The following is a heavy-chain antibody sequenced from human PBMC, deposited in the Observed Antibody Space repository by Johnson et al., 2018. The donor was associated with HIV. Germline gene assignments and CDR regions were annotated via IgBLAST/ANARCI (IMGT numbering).Heavy chain of an antibody. CDR1: GFTFDDYA. V-gene: IGHV3-9*01. J-gene: IGHJ3*02. CDR3: ARAVGFDYGRGDAFDI. Sequence: VQVVESGGVVVQPGRSLRLSCAASGFTFDDYAMHWVRQAPGKGLEWVSGISWNSGSTYYADSVKGRFTISRDSSNNTLYLQMNSLRAEDTAFYYGARAVGFDYGRGDAFDIWGQGTMVTVSS. CDR2: ISWNSGST. D-gene: IGHD4-17*01.